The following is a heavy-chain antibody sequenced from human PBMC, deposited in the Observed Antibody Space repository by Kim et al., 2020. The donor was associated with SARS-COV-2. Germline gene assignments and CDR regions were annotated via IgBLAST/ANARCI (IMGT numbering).Heavy chain of an antibody. Sequence: SETLSLTCTVSGGSISSGDYYWSWIRQPPGKGLEWIGYIYYSGSTYYNPSLKSRVTISVDTSKNQFSLKLSSVTAADTAVYYCARDQGTYYDFWSGYSMGRWFDPWGQGTLVTVSS. D-gene: IGHD3-3*01. V-gene: IGHV4-30-4*01. J-gene: IGHJ5*02. CDR3: ARDQGTYYDFWSGYSMGRWFDP. CDR2: IYYSGST. CDR1: GGSISSGDYY.